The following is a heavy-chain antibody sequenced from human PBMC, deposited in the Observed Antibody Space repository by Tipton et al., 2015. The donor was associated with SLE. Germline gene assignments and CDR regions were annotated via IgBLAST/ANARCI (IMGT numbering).Heavy chain of an antibody. CDR1: GGSISSYY. D-gene: IGHD6-13*01. J-gene: IGHJ3*02. Sequence: TLSLTCTVSGGSISSYYWSWIRQPPGKGLEWIGYIYYSGSTNYSPSLKSRVTISVDTSKNQFSLKLSSVTAADTAVYYCARLRDSSSPAFDIWGQGTMVTVSS. V-gene: IGHV4-59*08. CDR2: IYYSGST. CDR3: ARLRDSSSPAFDI.